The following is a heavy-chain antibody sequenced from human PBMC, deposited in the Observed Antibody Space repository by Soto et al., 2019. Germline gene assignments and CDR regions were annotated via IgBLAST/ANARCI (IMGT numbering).Heavy chain of an antibody. D-gene: IGHD6-19*01. CDR2: IYYVGST. CDR3: ARTAVATHWYFDL. CDR1: NGSISSRYY. V-gene: IGHV4-39*01. J-gene: IGHJ2*01. Sequence: LQLQESGPGLVKPSETLSLTCTVSNGSISSRYYWGWLRQTPGKGLVRIASIYYVGSTYYSPSLESRVTISVDTSNNQFSLRLNSVTAADTAVYYCARTAVATHWYFDLWGRGTLVT.